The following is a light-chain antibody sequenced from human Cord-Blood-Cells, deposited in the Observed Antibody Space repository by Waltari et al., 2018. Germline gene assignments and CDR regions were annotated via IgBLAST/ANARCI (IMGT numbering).Light chain of an antibody. CDR1: QSVSSY. CDR3: QQRSNWPLT. Sequence: DIVFTQSPATLSLSPGVRATLSCRASQSVSSYLAWYQQKPGQARRLLIYDASNRATGIPARFSGSGSGTDFTLTISSLEPEDFAVYDCQQRSNWPLTFGGGTKVEIK. V-gene: IGKV3-11*01. CDR2: DAS. J-gene: IGKJ4*01.